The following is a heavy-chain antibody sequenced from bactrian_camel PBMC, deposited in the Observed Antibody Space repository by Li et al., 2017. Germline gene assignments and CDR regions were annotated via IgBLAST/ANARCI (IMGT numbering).Heavy chain of an antibody. V-gene: IGHV3S67*01. CDR1: GATTSTYC. J-gene: IGHJ4*01. CDR2: IGSDGYT. Sequence: DVQLVESGGGSVQPGGSLRLSCAASGATTSTYCMGWFRQAPGKEREGVASIGSDGYTTYDDSVKGRFTISRDNTKNTLYLQMTSLKPEDTAKYYCAADVRGAWAGCPGASVSRGYEYHHWGRGTQVTVS. D-gene: IGHD1*01. CDR3: AADVRGAWAGCPGASVSRGYEYHH.